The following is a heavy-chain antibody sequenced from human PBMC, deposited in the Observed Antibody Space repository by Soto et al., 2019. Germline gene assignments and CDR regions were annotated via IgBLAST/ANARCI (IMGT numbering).Heavy chain of an antibody. CDR3: AGGASSGYCSGGSWGAFDI. CDR1: GYTFTSYG. V-gene: IGHV1-18*01. D-gene: IGHD2-15*01. Sequence: QVQLVQSGAEVKKPGASVKVSCKASGYTFTSYGISWVRQAPGQGLEWMGWISAYNGNTNYAQKLQGRVTMTTDTSTRADYKEMRSLRSDATAVYYWAGGASSGYCSGGSWGAFDIWGQGTMVTVSS. CDR2: ISAYNGNT. J-gene: IGHJ3*02.